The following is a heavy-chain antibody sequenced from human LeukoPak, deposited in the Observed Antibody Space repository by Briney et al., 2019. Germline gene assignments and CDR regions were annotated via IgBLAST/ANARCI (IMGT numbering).Heavy chain of an antibody. CDR3: VKVDRNYNGHAFDI. CDR1: GGSISSDY. D-gene: IGHD5-24*01. V-gene: IGHV4-4*07. Sequence: PSETLSLACSVSGGSISSDYRSWIRQPAGKGLEWVGRIYSSGSTKYNPSLESRVTTSLNASKKEFLLKRSSVTAADTPVFYCVKVDRNYNGHAFDIWLQGTMVTVSP. J-gene: IGHJ3*02. CDR2: IYSSGST.